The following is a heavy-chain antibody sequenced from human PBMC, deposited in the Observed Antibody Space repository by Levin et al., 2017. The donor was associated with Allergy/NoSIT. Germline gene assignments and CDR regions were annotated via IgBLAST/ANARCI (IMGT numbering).Heavy chain of an antibody. D-gene: IGHD3-10*01. V-gene: IGHV3-30-3*01. CDR3: VRDRWVPGAADKLDY. J-gene: IGHJ4*02. Sequence: PGGSLRLSCAASGFTFSNYAVYWVRQAPGQGLEWVAAISDDGSYKDYADPVKGRFTISRDNFKNTLCLQMNSLRTADTAVYYCVRDRWVPGAADKLDYWGQGTLVTVSS. CDR1: GFTFSNYA. CDR2: ISDDGSYK.